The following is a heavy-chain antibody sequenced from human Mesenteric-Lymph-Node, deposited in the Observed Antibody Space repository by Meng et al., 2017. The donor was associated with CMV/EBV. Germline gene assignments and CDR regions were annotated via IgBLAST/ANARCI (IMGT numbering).Heavy chain of an antibody. Sequence: KVPCKASGYTFTGYYIHWVRQAPGQGLEWMGWINPNSGDTNYAQKFHGRVTMTRDTSISTGYMELSSLTSDDTAVYYCGRGNKSFDPWGQGTLVTVSS. V-gene: IGHV1-2*02. CDR2: INPNSGDT. CDR1: GYTFTGYY. CDR3: GRGNKSFDP. J-gene: IGHJ5*02. D-gene: IGHD2/OR15-2a*01.